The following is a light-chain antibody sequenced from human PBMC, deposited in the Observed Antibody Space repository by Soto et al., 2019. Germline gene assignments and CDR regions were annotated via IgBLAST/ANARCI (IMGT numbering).Light chain of an antibody. CDR1: QSVSSS. Sequence: EIVLTQSPATLSLSPGERATLSCRASQSVSSSLAWYQQKPGQAPRLLIYDASNRATGIPARCSGSGSGTDFTLTISSLEPEDFAVYYCQQRSNWPRTSGQGTKLEIK. J-gene: IGKJ2*01. V-gene: IGKV3-11*01. CDR3: QQRSNWPRT. CDR2: DAS.